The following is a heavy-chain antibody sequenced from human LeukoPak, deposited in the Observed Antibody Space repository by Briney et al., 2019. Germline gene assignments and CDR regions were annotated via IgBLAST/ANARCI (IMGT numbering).Heavy chain of an antibody. CDR1: GFTFSTYW. D-gene: IGHD3-22*01. J-gene: IGHJ4*02. CDR3: ASLDYFDSSDYGDY. CDR2: INGDGSST. Sequence: GGSLRLSCAASGFTFSTYWMYWVRQAPGKGLVWVSRINGDGSSTSYADSVKGRFTISRDNSKNTLYLQMNSLRAEDTALYYCASLDYFDSSDYGDYWGQGTLVTVSS. V-gene: IGHV3-74*01.